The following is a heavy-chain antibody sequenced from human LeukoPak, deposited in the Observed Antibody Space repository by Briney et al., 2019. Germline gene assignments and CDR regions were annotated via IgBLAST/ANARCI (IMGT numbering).Heavy chain of an antibody. CDR2: IYYSGSI. D-gene: IGHD3-10*01. J-gene: IGHJ6*03. CDR3: ARYPITMVRGVITNYYYYYMDV. Sequence: SETLSLTCAVSGYSISSSNWWGWIRQPPGKGLEWIGYIYYSGSIYYNPSLKSRVTMSVDTSKNQFSLKLSSVTAVDTAVYYCARYPITMVRGVITNYYYYYMDVWGKGTTVTVSS. V-gene: IGHV4-28*05. CDR1: GYSISSSNW.